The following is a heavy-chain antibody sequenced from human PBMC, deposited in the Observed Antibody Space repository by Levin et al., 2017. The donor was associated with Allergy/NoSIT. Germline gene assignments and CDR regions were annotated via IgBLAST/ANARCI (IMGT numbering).Heavy chain of an antibody. V-gene: IGHV1-18*01. CDR1: GYTFTSYG. Sequence: GESLKISCKASGYTFTSYGISWVRQAPGQGLEWMGWISAYNGNTNYAQKLQGRVTMTTDTSTSTAYMELRSLRSDDTAVYYCAREDNYDGSGSYSDYWGQGTLVTVSS. CDR3: AREDNYDGSGSYSDY. J-gene: IGHJ4*02. CDR2: ISAYNGNT. D-gene: IGHD3-10*01.